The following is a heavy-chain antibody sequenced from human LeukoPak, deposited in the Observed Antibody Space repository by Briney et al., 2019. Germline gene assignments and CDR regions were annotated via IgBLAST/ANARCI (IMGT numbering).Heavy chain of an antibody. D-gene: IGHD6-13*01. V-gene: IGHV4-39*01. Sequence: SETLSLTCTVSGGSISSSSYYWGWIRQPPGKGLEWIGSIYYSGSTYYDPSLKSRITISVDTSKNQFSLKLISVTAADTAVYYCARHGSYSISWYFDYWGQGTLVTVSS. CDR2: IYYSGST. CDR3: ARHGSYSISWYFDY. CDR1: GGSISSSSYY. J-gene: IGHJ4*02.